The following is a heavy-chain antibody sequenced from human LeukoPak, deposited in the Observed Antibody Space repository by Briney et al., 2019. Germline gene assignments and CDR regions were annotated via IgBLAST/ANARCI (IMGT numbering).Heavy chain of an antibody. CDR3: ARAGYGYLGFDY. CDR1: GGSISSSSYY. CDR2: IYYSGST. J-gene: IGHJ4*02. Sequence: PSETLSLTCTVSGGSISSSSYYWGWIRQPPGKGLEWIGSIYYSGSTYYNPSLKSRVTISVDTSKNQFSLKLSSVTAADTAVYYCARAGYGYLGFDYWGQGTLVTVSS. V-gene: IGHV4-39*07. D-gene: IGHD5-18*01.